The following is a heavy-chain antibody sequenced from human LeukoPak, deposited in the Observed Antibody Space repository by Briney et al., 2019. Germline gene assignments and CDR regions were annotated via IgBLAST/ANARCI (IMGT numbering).Heavy chain of an antibody. J-gene: IGHJ4*02. CDR3: ARVNGVGAIDY. Sequence: SETLSLTCTVSGGSISSGDYYWSWIRQPPGKGLEWIGYIYYSGSTYYNPSLKSRVTISVDTSKNQFSLELSSVTAADTAVYYCARVNGVGAIDYWGQGTLVTVSS. D-gene: IGHD2-8*01. V-gene: IGHV4-30-4*08. CDR2: IYYSGST. CDR1: GGSISSGDYY.